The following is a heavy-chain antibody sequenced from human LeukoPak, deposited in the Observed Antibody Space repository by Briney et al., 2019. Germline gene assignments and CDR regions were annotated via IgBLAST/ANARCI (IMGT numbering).Heavy chain of an antibody. CDR2: IYTSGST. CDR3: ARDRYVYSSSWYYFDY. J-gene: IGHJ4*02. D-gene: IGHD6-13*01. CDR1: GGSISSSSYY. V-gene: IGHV4-61*02. Sequence: TSETLSLTCTVSGGSISSSSYYWSWIRQPAGKGLEWIGRIYTSGSTNYNPSLKSRVTMSVDTSKNQFSLKLSSVTAADTAAYYCARDRYVYSSSWYYFDYWGQGTLVTVSS.